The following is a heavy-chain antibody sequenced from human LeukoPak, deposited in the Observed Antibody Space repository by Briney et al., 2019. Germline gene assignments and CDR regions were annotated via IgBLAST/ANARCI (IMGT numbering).Heavy chain of an antibody. CDR3: ARITVTTWYNAFDI. D-gene: IGHD4-11*01. Sequence: GGSLRLSCAASGFTFSSYSMNWVRQAPGKGLEWVSSISSSSSYIYYADSVKGRFTISRDNAKNSLYLQMNSLRAEDTAVYYCARITVTTWYNAFDIWGQGTMVTVSS. CDR2: ISSSSSYI. V-gene: IGHV3-21*01. CDR1: GFTFSSYS. J-gene: IGHJ3*02.